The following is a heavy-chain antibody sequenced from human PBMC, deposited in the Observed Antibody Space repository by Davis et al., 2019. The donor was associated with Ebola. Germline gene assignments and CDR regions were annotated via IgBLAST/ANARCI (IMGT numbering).Heavy chain of an antibody. D-gene: IGHD1-26*01. CDR1: GFTFSNAW. CDR3: ARSQYSGSSMD. V-gene: IGHV3-74*01. Sequence: GESLKISCAASGFTFSNAWMSWVRQAPGKGLVWVSRINTDGSRTSYADSVKGRFTISRDNAKSTLYLQMNSLRAEDTALYYCARSQYSGSSMDWGRGTLVSVSS. CDR2: INTDGSRT. J-gene: IGHJ4*02.